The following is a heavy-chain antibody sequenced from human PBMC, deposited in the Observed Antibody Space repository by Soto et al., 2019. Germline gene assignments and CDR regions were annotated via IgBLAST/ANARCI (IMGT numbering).Heavy chain of an antibody. V-gene: IGHV3-30*04. CDR3: ARDPTYSSSSGGNWFDP. Sequence: GGSLRLSCAASGFTFSSYAMHWVRQAPGKGLEWVAVISYDGSNKYYADSVKGRFTISRDNSKNTLYLQMNSLRAEDTAVYYCARDPTYSSSSGGNWFDPWGQGTLVTVSS. J-gene: IGHJ5*02. D-gene: IGHD6-6*01. CDR1: GFTFSSYA. CDR2: ISYDGSNK.